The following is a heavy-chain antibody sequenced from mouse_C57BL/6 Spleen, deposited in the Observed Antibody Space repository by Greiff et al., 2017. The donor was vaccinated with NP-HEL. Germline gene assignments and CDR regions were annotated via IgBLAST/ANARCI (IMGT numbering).Heavy chain of an antibody. CDR2: ISGGGGNT. J-gene: IGHJ1*03. CDR1: GFTFSSYT. D-gene: IGHD2-3*01. Sequence: EVNVVESGGGLVKPGGSLKLSCAASGFTFSSYTMSWVRQTPEKRLEWVATISGGGGNTYYPARVKGRFTISRDNAKNTLYLQMSSLRSEDTDLYYCARAGDGLYWYFDVWGTGTTVTVSS. V-gene: IGHV5-9*01. CDR3: ARAGDGLYWYFDV.